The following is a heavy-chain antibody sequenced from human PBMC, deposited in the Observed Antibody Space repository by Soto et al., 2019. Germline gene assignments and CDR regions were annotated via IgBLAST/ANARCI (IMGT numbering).Heavy chain of an antibody. CDR2: ISSSSSTI. D-gene: IGHD3-10*01. CDR1: GFTFSSYS. CDR3: ARANYYGSPGDFDY. V-gene: IGHV3-48*01. J-gene: IGHJ4*02. Sequence: GGSLRLSCAASGFTFSSYSMNWVRQAPGKGLEWVSYISSSSSTIYYADSVKGRFTISRDNAKNSLYLQMNSLRAEDTAVYYCARANYYGSPGDFDYWDQGTLVTSPQ.